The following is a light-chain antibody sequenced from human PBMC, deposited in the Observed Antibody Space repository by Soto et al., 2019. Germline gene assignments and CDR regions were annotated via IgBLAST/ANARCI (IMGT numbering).Light chain of an antibody. CDR3: QQYNNWPIT. V-gene: IGKV3-15*01. CDR1: QSVSSN. J-gene: IGKJ3*01. CDR2: GAS. Sequence: EIVMTQPPATLSVSPGERATLSCRASQSVSSNLAWFQQKPGHAPSLLIYGASTRATGIPARFSGSGSGTEFTLTISSLQSEDFAVYYCQQYNNWPITFGPGTQVDIK.